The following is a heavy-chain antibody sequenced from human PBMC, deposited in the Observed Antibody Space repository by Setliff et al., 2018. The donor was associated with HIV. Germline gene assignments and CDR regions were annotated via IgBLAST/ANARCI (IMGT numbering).Heavy chain of an antibody. J-gene: IGHJ4*02. D-gene: IGHD3-22*01. CDR3: ARDRLTYYFDY. V-gene: IGHV4-4*07. Sequence: SETLSLTCTVSGGSINTYYWSWIRQPAGKGLEGIGRFYTSGSTNYNPSLKSRITMSVDTSKNQFSLKLSSVTAADTSVYYCARDRLTYYFDYWGQGILVTVSS. CDR1: GGSINTYY. CDR2: FYTSGST.